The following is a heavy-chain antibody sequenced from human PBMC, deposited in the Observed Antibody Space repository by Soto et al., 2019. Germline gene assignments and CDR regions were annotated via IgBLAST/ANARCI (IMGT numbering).Heavy chain of an antibody. V-gene: IGHV3-66*01. CDR1: GFTVSSNY. D-gene: IGHD4-4*01. Sequence: GGSLRLSCAASGFTVSSNYMSWVRQAPGKGLEWVSVIYSGGSTYYADSVKGRFTISRDNTKNTLYLQMNSLRAEDTAVYYCAREYPYSNYIDYWGQGTLVTVSS. J-gene: IGHJ4*02. CDR2: IYSGGST. CDR3: AREYPYSNYIDY.